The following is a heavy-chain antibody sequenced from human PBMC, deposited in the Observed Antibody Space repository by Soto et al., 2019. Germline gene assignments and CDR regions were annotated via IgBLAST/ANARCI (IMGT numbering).Heavy chain of an antibody. J-gene: IGHJ6*03. CDR3: ARRARSYFYYVDV. CDR1: GFTLSGYA. CDR2: ISSNGVGT. Sequence: EVQLAESGGGLAQPGGSLRLSCAASGFTLSGYAMDWVRQAPGKGLEYVSGISSNGVGTYYAKSVQGRFTISRDNSKNTVYLQMGSLRPEDMAVYYCARRARSYFYYVDVWGKGTTVTVSS. V-gene: IGHV3-64*01. D-gene: IGHD6-6*01.